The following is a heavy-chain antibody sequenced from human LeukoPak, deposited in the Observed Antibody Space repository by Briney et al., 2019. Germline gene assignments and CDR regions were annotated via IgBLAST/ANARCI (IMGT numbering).Heavy chain of an antibody. CDR3: AKEGYSGYDAFDI. CDR2: ISGSGGST. CDR1: GFTVSSYA. D-gene: IGHD5-12*01. Sequence: GGSLRLSCAASGFTVSSYAMSWVRQAPGKGLEWVSAISGSGGSTYYADSVKGRFTISRDNSKNTLFFQMNSLRAEDTAVYYCAKEGYSGYDAFDIWGQGTMVTVSS. J-gene: IGHJ3*02. V-gene: IGHV3-23*01.